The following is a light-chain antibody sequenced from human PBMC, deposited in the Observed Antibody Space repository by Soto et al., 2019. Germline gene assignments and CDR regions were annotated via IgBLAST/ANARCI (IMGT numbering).Light chain of an antibody. V-gene: IGKV3-20*01. CDR1: QSVSSSY. CDR2: GAS. Sequence: EIVLTQSPGTLSLSPGERATLSCRASQSVSSSYLAWYQQKPGQAPRLLIYGASSRATGIPDRFSGSVSGTDFTITISRLEHEDFAVYYCQQYGSSPWTFGQGTKVEIK. J-gene: IGKJ1*01. CDR3: QQYGSSPWT.